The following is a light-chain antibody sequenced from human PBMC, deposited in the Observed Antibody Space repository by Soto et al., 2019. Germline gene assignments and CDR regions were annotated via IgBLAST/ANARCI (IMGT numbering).Light chain of an antibody. J-gene: IGLJ3*02. CDR2: DVS. V-gene: IGLV2-11*01. CDR3: QSYDSSLSGSV. CDR1: SSDVGGYIY. Sequence: QSVLTQPRSVSGSPGQSVTISCTGTSSDVGGYIYVSWYQQYPAKAPKVMIYDVSRRPSGVPDRFSGSKSGNTASLTISGLQAEDEADYYCQSYDSSLSGSVFGGGTKLTVL.